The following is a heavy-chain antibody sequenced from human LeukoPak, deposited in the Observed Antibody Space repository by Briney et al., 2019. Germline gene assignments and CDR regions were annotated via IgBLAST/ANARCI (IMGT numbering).Heavy chain of an antibody. Sequence: GGSLRLSCAASGFTFSSYSMNWVRQAPGKGLEWVSSISSSSSYIYYADSVKGRFTISRDNAKNTLYLQMNSLRAEDTAVYYSARDQWSGSYYDYWGQGTLVTVSS. V-gene: IGHV3-21*01. CDR2: ISSSSSYI. CDR3: ARDQWSGSYYDY. J-gene: IGHJ4*02. D-gene: IGHD1-26*01. CDR1: GFTFSSYS.